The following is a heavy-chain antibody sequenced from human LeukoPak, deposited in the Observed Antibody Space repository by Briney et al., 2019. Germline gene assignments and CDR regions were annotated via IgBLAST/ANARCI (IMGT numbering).Heavy chain of an antibody. CDR3: AKLSSGGSPSFDY. D-gene: IGHD1-26*01. Sequence: GGSLRLSCAASGFTFSSSWMTWVRQAPGKGLEWVAVISYDGSNKYYADSVKGRFTISRDNSKNTLYLQMNSLRAEDTAVYYCAKLSSGGSPSFDYWGQGTPVTVSS. J-gene: IGHJ4*02. CDR2: ISYDGSNK. CDR1: GFTFSSSW. V-gene: IGHV3-30*18.